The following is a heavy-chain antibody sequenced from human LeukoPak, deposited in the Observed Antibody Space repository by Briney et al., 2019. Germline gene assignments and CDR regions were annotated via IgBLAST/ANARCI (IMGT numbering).Heavy chain of an antibody. V-gene: IGHV4-59*01. D-gene: IGHD1-14*01. CDR1: GGSISSYY. J-gene: IGHJ3*02. Sequence: PSETLSLTCTVSGGSISSYYWRWIRQPPGKGLEWIGYIYYSGSNNYNPSLKSRVTISVDTSKNQFSLKLSSVTAADTAVYYCARVYREPGNDAFDIWGQGTMVTVSS. CDR2: IYYSGSN. CDR3: ARVYREPGNDAFDI.